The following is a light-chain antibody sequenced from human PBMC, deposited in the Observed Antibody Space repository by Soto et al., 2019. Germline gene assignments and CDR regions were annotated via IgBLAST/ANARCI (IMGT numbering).Light chain of an antibody. V-gene: IGLV2-8*01. Sequence: QSALTQPPSASGSPGQSVTISCTGTSSDVGHYDYVSWYQQQPGKALKLMIYEVSKRPSGVPDRFSGSKFGYTASLTVSGLQAEDEADYYCSSYGGSNNLVFGGGTKVTVL. J-gene: IGLJ2*01. CDR3: SSYGGSNNLV. CDR2: EVS. CDR1: SSDVGHYDY.